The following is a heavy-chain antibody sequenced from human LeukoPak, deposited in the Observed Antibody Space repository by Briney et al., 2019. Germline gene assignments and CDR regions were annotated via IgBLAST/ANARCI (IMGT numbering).Heavy chain of an antibody. Sequence: ASVKVSCKASGYTFTGYYMHWVRQAPGQGLEWMGRINPSSGGTSYAQKFQGRVTMTRDTSTSTVYMELSSLRSEDTAVYYCARAQGSGSSFSARVFDYWGQGTLVTASS. V-gene: IGHV1-46*01. CDR2: INPSSGGT. J-gene: IGHJ4*02. CDR1: GYTFTGYY. CDR3: ARAQGSGSSFSARVFDY. D-gene: IGHD3-10*01.